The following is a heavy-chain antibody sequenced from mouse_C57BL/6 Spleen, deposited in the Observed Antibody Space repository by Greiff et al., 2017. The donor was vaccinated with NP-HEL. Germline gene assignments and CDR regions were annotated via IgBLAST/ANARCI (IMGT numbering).Heavy chain of an antibody. J-gene: IGHJ4*01. CDR1: GYAFSSYW. V-gene: IGHV1-80*01. CDR2: IYPGDGDT. Sequence: VKLMESGAELVKPGASVKISCKASGYAFSSYWMNWVKQRPGKGLEWIGQIYPGDGDTNYNGKFKGKATLTADKSSSTAYMQLSSLTSEDSAVYFCARGVTGDAMDYWGQGTSVTVSS. CDR3: ARGVTGDAMDY. D-gene: IGHD4-1*01.